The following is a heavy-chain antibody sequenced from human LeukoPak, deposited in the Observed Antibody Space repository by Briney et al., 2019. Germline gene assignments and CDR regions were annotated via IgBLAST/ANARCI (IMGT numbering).Heavy chain of an antibody. CDR2: IYYSGST. D-gene: IGHD2-2*03. CDR3: ARLDGGDWFDP. V-gene: IGHV4-39*01. CDR1: GGSISSSSYY. Sequence: SETLSLTRTVSGGSISSSSYYWGWIRQPPGKGLEWIGSIYYSGSTYYNPSLKSRVTISVDTSKNQFSLKLSSVTAADTAVYYCARLDGGDWFDPWGQGTLVTVSS. J-gene: IGHJ5*02.